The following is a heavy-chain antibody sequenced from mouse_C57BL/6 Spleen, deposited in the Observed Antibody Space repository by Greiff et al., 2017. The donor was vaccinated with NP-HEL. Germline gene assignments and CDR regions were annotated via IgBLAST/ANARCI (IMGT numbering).Heavy chain of an antibody. CDR3: AIAPYYGNYGWYFDV. CDR2: IDPSDSYT. Sequence: QVQLQQPGAELVRPGTSVKLSCKASGYTFTSYWMHWVKQRPGQGLEWIGVIDPSDSYTKYNQKFKGKATLTVDTSSSTAYMQLSSLTSEDSAVYYCAIAPYYGNYGWYFDVWGTGTTVTVSS. J-gene: IGHJ1*03. D-gene: IGHD2-10*01. V-gene: IGHV1-59*01. CDR1: GYTFTSYW.